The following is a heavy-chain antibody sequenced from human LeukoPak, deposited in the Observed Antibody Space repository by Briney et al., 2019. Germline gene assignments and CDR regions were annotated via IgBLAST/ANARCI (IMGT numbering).Heavy chain of an antibody. CDR3: ACGSGSNYNAPPRSD. Sequence: GGSLRLSCAASGFTFSSYGMHWVRQAPGKGLEWVAVIWYDGSNKYYADSVKGRFTISRDNSKNTLYLQMNSLRAEDTAVYYCACGSGSNYNAPPRSDWGQGTLVTVSS. CDR2: IWYDGSNK. D-gene: IGHD3-10*01. V-gene: IGHV3-30*02. CDR1: GFTFSSYG. J-gene: IGHJ4*02.